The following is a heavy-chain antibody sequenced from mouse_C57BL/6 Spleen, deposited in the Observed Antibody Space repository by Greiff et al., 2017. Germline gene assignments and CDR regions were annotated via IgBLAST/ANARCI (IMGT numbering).Heavy chain of an antibody. V-gene: IGHV1-39*01. CDR3: AKSKTTADNNAMDG. Sequence: VQLQQSGPELVKPGASVKISCKASGYSFTDYNMNWVKQSNGKSLEWIGVINPNYGTTSYNQKFKGKATLTVDHSSSIDYMQLNRLTSEDSADYYCAKSKTTADNNAMDGWGKGTSVTVSS. J-gene: IGHJ4*01. CDR1: GYSFTDYN. CDR2: INPNYGTT. D-gene: IGHD2-1*01.